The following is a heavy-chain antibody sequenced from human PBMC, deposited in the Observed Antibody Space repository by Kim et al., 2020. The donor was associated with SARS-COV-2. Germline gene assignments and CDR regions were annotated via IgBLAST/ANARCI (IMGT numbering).Heavy chain of an antibody. J-gene: IGHJ1*01. D-gene: IGHD7-27*01. Sequence: GGSLRLSCAASGFTFTNYGMAWVRQPPGKGLGWVSSISDNTYYADSVQGRFTISRDTTKSTLYLQMNSLRAEGTAVYYCAEGGQWSSNWGWDHWGQGTVVTVS. CDR3: AEGGQWSSNWGWDH. CDR1: GFTFTNYG. CDR2: ISDNT. V-gene: IGHV3-23*01.